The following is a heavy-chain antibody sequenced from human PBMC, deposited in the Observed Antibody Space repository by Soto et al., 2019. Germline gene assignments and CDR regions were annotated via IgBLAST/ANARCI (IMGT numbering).Heavy chain of an antibody. Sequence: QVQLVQSGAEVKKPGSSVKVSCKASGGTFSSYTITWVRQAPGQGLEWLGRIIPIFGVTNYAQKFQDRVTITADRSTTTAYMDLCRLRSEDTAVYYCVRDWESTTQTWGFGDSWGQGTLVTVSS. CDR2: IIPIFGVT. D-gene: IGHD1-1*01. CDR3: VRDWESTTQTWGFGDS. CDR1: GGTFSSYT. V-gene: IGHV1-69*08. J-gene: IGHJ4*02.